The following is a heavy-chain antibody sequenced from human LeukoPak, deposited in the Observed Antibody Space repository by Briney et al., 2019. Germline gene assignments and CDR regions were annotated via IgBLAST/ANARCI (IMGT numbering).Heavy chain of an antibody. CDR3: ARYGDYVSSHLDY. CDR1: GGSISSYY. CDR2: VYNSGST. J-gene: IGHJ4*02. V-gene: IGHV4-59*01. D-gene: IGHD4-17*01. Sequence: SETLSLTCTVSGGSISSYYWSWIRQPPGRGLEWIGYVYNSGSTNFNPSLKSRVTISVDTSKNQFSLKLSSVTAADTAVYYCARYGDYVSSHLDYWGQGTLVTVSS.